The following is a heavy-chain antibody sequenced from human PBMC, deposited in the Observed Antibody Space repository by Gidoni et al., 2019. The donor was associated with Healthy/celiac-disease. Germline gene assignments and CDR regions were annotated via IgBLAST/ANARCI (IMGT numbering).Heavy chain of an antibody. CDR1: GGSFSGYY. CDR3: ASKGIAAAGTYLGY. V-gene: IGHV4-34*01. D-gene: IGHD6-13*01. CDR2: INHSGST. J-gene: IGHJ4*02. Sequence: QVQLQQWGAGRLKPSENLSRTCAVYGGSFSGYYWSWIRQPPGKGLEWMGEINHSGSTNYNPSLKSRVTISVDTSKNQFSLKLSSVTAAATAVYYCASKGIAAAGTYLGYWGQGTLVTVSS.